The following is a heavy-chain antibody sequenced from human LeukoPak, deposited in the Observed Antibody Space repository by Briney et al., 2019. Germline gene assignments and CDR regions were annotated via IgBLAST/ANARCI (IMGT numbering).Heavy chain of an antibody. V-gene: IGHV3-23*01. CDR1: GFTFSSYV. D-gene: IGHD5-24*01. CDR3: AKGRRDGYNYGMDV. Sequence: PGGSLRLSCAASGFTFSSYVMSWVRQAPGKGLEGVSVISGSGGSTYYADSAKGRFTISRDNSKNTLYVQMNSLRAEDTDVYYCAKGRRDGYNYGMDVWGQGTTVTVSS. CDR2: ISGSGGST. J-gene: IGHJ6*02.